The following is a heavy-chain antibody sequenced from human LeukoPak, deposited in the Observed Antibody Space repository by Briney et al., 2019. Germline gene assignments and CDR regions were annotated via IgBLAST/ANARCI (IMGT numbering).Heavy chain of an antibody. CDR1: GGSISSSSYY. D-gene: IGHD3-3*01. J-gene: IGHJ5*02. CDR2: IYYSGST. Sequence: SETLSLTCTVSGGSISSSSYYWGWIRQPPGKGLGWIGSIYYSGSTYYNPSLKSRVTISVDTSKNQFSLKLSSVTAADTAVYYCASEVAIFGVVIIERWFDPWGQGTLVTVSS. CDR3: ASEVAIFGVVIIERWFDP. V-gene: IGHV4-39*01.